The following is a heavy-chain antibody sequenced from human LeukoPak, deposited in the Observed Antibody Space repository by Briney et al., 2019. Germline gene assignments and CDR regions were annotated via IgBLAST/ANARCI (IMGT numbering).Heavy chain of an antibody. D-gene: IGHD2-2*01. Sequence: GGSLRLSCAASGFTFSSYSMNWVRQAPGKGLEWVSSISSSSSYIYYADSVKGRFTISRDNAKNSLYLQMNSLRAEDTAVYYCARDTGYCSSTSCPGPDFDYWGQGTLSPSPQ. CDR1: GFTFSSYS. CDR3: ARDTGYCSSTSCPGPDFDY. CDR2: ISSSSSYI. J-gene: IGHJ4*02. V-gene: IGHV3-21*01.